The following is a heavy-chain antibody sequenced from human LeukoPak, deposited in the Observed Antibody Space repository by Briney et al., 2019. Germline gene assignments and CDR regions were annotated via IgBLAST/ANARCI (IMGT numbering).Heavy chain of an antibody. CDR2: IYYSGST. Sequence: PSETLSLTCTVSGGSISSYYWSWIRQPPGKGLEWIGYIYYSGSTNYNPSLKSRVTISVDTSKNQFSLKLSSVTAADTAVYYCARGGSYGFDAEYFQHWGQGTLVTVSS. CDR3: ARGGSYGFDAEYFQH. CDR1: GGSISSYY. D-gene: IGHD5-18*01. J-gene: IGHJ1*01. V-gene: IGHV4-59*01.